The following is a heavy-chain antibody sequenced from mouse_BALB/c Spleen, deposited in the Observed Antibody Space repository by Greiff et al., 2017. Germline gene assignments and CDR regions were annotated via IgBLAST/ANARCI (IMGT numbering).Heavy chain of an antibody. CDR2: ISYSGST. CDR1: GDSITSGY. J-gene: IGHJ4*01. D-gene: IGHD2-1*01. Sequence: EVQRVESGPSLVKPSQTLSLTCSVTGDSITSGYWNWIRKFPGNKLEYMGYISYSGSTYYNPSLKSRISITRDTSKNQYYLQLNSVTTEDTATYYCARYSYGNYGYAMDYWGQGTSVTVSS. CDR3: ARYSYGNYGYAMDY. V-gene: IGHV3-8*02.